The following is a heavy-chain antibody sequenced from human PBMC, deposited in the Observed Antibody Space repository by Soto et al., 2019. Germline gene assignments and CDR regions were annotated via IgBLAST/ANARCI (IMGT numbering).Heavy chain of an antibody. J-gene: IGHJ4*02. CDR3: GGHDGMYYCLAVNY. V-gene: IGHV4-39*01. D-gene: IGHD3-16*01. Sequence: QLHLQESGPGLVKPSETLSLPCIVSGASLSSSSYYWAWIRQPPGKGLEWIGTIYYNGTTYYNPSCKGLSTIASATTKIEFTPTHSSVSARETAFYYCGGHDGMYYCLAVNYWGQGTLATVSS. CDR2: IYYNGTT. CDR1: GASLSSSSYY.